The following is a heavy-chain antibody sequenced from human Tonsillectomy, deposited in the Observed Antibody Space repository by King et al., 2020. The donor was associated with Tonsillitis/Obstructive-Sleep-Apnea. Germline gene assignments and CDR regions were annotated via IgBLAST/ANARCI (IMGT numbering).Heavy chain of an antibody. CDR1: GFTFSSYA. Sequence: VQLVESGGGLVQPGGSLRLSCSASGFTFSSYAMHWVRQAPGKGLEYVSAISSNGGSTYYADSVKGRFTISRDNSKNTLYLQMSSLRAEDTAVYYCVKEYDFWSGYVVGFDPWGQGTLVTVSS. D-gene: IGHD3-3*01. V-gene: IGHV3-64D*06. J-gene: IGHJ5*02. CDR3: VKEYDFWSGYVVGFDP. CDR2: ISSNGGST.